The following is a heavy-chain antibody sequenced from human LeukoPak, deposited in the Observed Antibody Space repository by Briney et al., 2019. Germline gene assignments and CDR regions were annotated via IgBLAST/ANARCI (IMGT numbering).Heavy chain of an antibody. CDR1: GFPFSTYW. V-gene: IGHV3-7*05. CDR2: IKKDGSEK. CDR3: ASQSSGLFAY. D-gene: IGHD3-10*01. Sequence: WGSLRLSCAASGFPFSTYWMSWVRQAPGKGLEWVANIKKDGSEKYYVDSVKGRFTISRDNAKNSLYLQMNSLRAEDTAVYYCASQSSGLFAYWGQGTLVTVSS. J-gene: IGHJ4*02.